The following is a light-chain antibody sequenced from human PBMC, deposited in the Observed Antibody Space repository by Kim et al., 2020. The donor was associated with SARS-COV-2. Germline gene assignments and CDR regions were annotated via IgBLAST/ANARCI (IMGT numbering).Light chain of an antibody. CDR3: QSYDTSLSAWV. Sequence: VPLALPRSTPPSGPVFTFPLYPLLPGPATNPLTSANSTRPSGVTDRFSGSTSDTSASLAIPELQAEDEADYYCQSYDTSLSAWVFGGRTHLTVL. V-gene: IGLV1-40*01. J-gene: IGLJ3*02. CDR1: TPPSGPVFT. CDR2: ANS.